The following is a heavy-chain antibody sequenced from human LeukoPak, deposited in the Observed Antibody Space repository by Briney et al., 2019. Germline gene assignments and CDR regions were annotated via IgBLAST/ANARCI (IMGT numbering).Heavy chain of an antibody. V-gene: IGHV3-74*01. CDR1: GFTFSSHW. D-gene: IGHD2-15*01. J-gene: IGHJ4*02. CDR3: ARDVVVAVGPAIDY. CDR2: INSDGSST. Sequence: GGSLRLSCAASGFTFSSHWMHWVRQAPGKGLVWVSRINSDGSSTSYADSVKGRFTISRDNAKNTLYLQMSSLRAEDTAVYYCARDVVVAVGPAIDYWGQGTLVTVSS.